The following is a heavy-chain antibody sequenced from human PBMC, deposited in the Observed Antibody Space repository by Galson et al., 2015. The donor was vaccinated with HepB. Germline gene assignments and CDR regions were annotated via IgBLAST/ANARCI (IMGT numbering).Heavy chain of an antibody. CDR2: IFYSGNT. CDR1: GGSIINYY. J-gene: IGHJ4*02. Sequence: ETLSLTCTVSGGSIINYYWSWIRQPPGKGLEWIGFIFYSGNTNYTPSLKSRVTISVDTSKNQFSLNLSSVTAADTAVYYCAKGSGTGSRSGWYNYWGQGTLVTVSS. V-gene: IGHV4-59*01. D-gene: IGHD6-19*01. CDR3: AKGSGTGSRSGWYNY.